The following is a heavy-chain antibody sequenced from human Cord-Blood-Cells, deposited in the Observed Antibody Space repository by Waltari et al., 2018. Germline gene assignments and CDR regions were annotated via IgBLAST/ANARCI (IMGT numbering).Heavy chain of an antibody. Sequence: QVQLVQSGAEVKKPGASVKVSCKASGYTFTSYAMHWVRQAPGQRLEWMGWINAGNGNTKYSQKFQGRVTITRDTSASTAYMELSSLRSEDTAVYYGARAEIGGYWYFDLWGRGTLVTVSS. CDR3: ARAEIGGYWYFDL. CDR1: GYTFTSYA. D-gene: IGHD3-16*01. V-gene: IGHV1-3*01. J-gene: IGHJ2*01. CDR2: INAGNGNT.